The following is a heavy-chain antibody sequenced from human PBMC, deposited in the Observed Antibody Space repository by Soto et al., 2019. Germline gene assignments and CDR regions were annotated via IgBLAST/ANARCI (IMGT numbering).Heavy chain of an antibody. J-gene: IGHJ5*02. Sequence: EVQLLESGGGLVQPGGSLRLSCAASGFTFSSYAMSWVRQAPGKGLEWVSAISGSGGSTYYADSVKGRFTISRDNSKNTLYLQMNSLRAEDTAVYYCAKDQSIFDYGGNRENWFDPWGQGTLVTVSS. CDR2: ISGSGGST. V-gene: IGHV3-23*01. CDR3: AKDQSIFDYGGNRENWFDP. D-gene: IGHD4-17*01. CDR1: GFTFSSYA.